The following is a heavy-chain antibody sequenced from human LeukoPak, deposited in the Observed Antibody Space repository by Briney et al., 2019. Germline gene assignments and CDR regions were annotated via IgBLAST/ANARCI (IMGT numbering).Heavy chain of an antibody. D-gene: IGHD4-17*01. Sequence: GGSLRLSCAASGFTFSNYGMHWVRQAPGKGLEWVAVISYDGSNKYYADSVKGRFSISGDNSKNTLYLQMNSLRAEDTAVYYCAKEDGDYGDYFFDYWGQGTLVTVSS. CDR3: AKEDGDYGDYFFDY. J-gene: IGHJ4*02. CDR1: GFTFSNYG. CDR2: ISYDGSNK. V-gene: IGHV3-30*18.